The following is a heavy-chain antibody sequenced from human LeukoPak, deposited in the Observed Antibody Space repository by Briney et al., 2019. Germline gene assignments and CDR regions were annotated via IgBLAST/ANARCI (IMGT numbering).Heavy chain of an antibody. CDR3: ARQSYYYGSGSYFAYY. V-gene: IGHV5-51*01. CDR2: IYPGDSDT. CDR1: GYSFTSYW. Sequence: GESLKISCKGSGYSFTSYWIGWVRQMPGKGLEWMGIIYPGDSDTRYSPSFQGQVTTSADKSISTAYLQWSSLKASDTAMYYCARQSYYYGSGSYFAYYWGQGTLVTVSS. J-gene: IGHJ4*02. D-gene: IGHD3-10*01.